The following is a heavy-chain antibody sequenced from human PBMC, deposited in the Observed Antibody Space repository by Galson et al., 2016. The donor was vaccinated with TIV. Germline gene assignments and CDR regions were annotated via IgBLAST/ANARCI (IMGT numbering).Heavy chain of an antibody. D-gene: IGHD3-16*01. V-gene: IGHV4-30-4*08. CDR3: ARGLRGSSPDANNWFDP. CDR1: GGSMNSGVYY. Sequence: SLTCSVSGGSMNSGVYYWTWIRQPPGKGLGWIGSIYYSEIIYYNPSLKSRVITSVDTSKNQFSLMVSSVTAADTAVYYCARGLRGSSPDANNWFDPWGQGTLVTASS. J-gene: IGHJ5*02. CDR2: IYYSEII.